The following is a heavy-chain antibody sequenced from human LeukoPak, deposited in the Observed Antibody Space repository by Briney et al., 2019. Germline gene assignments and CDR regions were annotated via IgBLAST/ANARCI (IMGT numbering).Heavy chain of an antibody. V-gene: IGHV1-18*01. Sequence: ASVKVSCKASGYTFTSYGITWVRQAPGQGLEWMGWISAYNGNTNYAQKLQGRVTMTTDTSTSTAYMELRSLRSDATAVYYCARDPMAVAGSDFDYWGQGTLVTVSS. CDR1: GYTFTSYG. CDR2: ISAYNGNT. J-gene: IGHJ4*02. CDR3: ARDPMAVAGSDFDY. D-gene: IGHD6-19*01.